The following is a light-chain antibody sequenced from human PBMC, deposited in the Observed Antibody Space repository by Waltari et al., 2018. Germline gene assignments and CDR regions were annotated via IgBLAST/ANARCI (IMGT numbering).Light chain of an antibody. Sequence: QSVLTQPPSVSAAPGQKVTISCSGSSSNIGNNFVSWFQQFLGTAPKVVISDDDRRPSEIPDRFSGSKSGTSATLGITGLQTGDEADYYCATWDRSLSAVVFGGGTKVTVL. CDR3: ATWDRSLSAVV. V-gene: IGLV1-51*01. CDR1: SSNIGNNF. CDR2: DDD. J-gene: IGLJ2*01.